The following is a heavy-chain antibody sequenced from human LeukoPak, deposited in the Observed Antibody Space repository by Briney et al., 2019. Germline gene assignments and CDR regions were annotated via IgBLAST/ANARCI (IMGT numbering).Heavy chain of an antibody. CDR2: ICSSGST. CDR3: ARKDGDY. J-gene: IGHJ4*02. CDR1: GASISSFH. V-gene: IGHV4-4*07. Sequence: SSETLSLTCTVSGASISSFHWTWIRQPAGKGLEWIGLICSSGSTIYNPSLKSRVAMSVDMTKNQLSLKLSSVTAADTAMYYCARKDGDYWGQGTLVTVSS.